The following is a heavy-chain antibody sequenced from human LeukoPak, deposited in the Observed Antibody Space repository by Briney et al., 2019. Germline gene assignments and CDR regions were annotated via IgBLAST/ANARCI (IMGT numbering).Heavy chain of an antibody. CDR3: AKAPGPVYYYYYIDV. V-gene: IGHV3-9*01. J-gene: IGHJ6*03. CDR1: GFTFDDYA. CDR2: VSWNSGSI. Sequence: GGSLRLSCAASGFTFDDYAMHWVRQAPGKGLEWVSGVSWNSGSIGYADSVKGRFTISRDNAKNSLYLQMNNLRSEDTALYHCAKAPGPVYYYYYIDVWGKGTTATVSS.